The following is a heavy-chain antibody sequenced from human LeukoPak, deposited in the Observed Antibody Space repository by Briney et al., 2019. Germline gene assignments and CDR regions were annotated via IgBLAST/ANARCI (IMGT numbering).Heavy chain of an antibody. J-gene: IGHJ4*02. Sequence: SQTLSLTCAISGDSVSINTASWNWVRQSPTRGLEWLGRTYYRSKWYNDSALSVKSRITLNPDTSKNQFSLQLNSVTPEDTAVYYCARGTLYSTSWNFDYWGQGTLVTVSS. V-gene: IGHV6-1*01. CDR1: GDSVSINTAS. D-gene: IGHD2-2*01. CDR3: ARGTLYSTSWNFDY. CDR2: TYYRSKWYN.